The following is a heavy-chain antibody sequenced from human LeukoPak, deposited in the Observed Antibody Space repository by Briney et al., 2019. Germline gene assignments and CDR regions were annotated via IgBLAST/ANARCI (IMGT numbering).Heavy chain of an antibody. D-gene: IGHD6-19*01. CDR2: IRTFNGNT. J-gene: IGHJ4*02. CDR3: ARDWNSIAVAGVSYFDY. CDR1: GYTFSSYG. Sequence: ASVKVSCKASGYTFSSYGINWVRQAPGQGLEWMGWIRTFNGNTNYAQKFQGRVTMITETSTTTAYMELRSLRSDDTAVYYCARDWNSIAVAGVSYFDYWGQGTLVTVSS. V-gene: IGHV1-18*01.